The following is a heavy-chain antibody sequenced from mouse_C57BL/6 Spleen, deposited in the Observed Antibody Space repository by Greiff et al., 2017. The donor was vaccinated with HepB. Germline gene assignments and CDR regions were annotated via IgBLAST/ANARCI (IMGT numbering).Heavy chain of an antibody. CDR3: TTEDGTWFAY. CDR2: IDPENGDT. J-gene: IGHJ3*01. Sequence: VHVKQSGAELVRPGASVKLSCTASGFNIKDDYMHWVKQRPEQGLEWIGWIDPENGDTEYASKFQGKATITADTSSNTAYLQLSSLTSEDTAVYYCTTEDGTWFAYWGQGTLVTVSA. D-gene: IGHD1-1*01. V-gene: IGHV14-4*01. CDR1: GFNIKDDY.